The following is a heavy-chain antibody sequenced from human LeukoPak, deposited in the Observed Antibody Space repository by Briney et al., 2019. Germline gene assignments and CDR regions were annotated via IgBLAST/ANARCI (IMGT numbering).Heavy chain of an antibody. CDR2: IIPIFGTA. Sequence: ASVKVSCKASGGTFSSYAISWVRQAPGQGLEWMGGIIPIFGTANYAQKFQGRVTITADESTSTAYMELSSLRSEDTAVYYCARKGYSYVDNWFDPWGQGTLVTVSS. J-gene: IGHJ5*02. V-gene: IGHV1-69*13. CDR1: GGTFSSYA. CDR3: ARKGYSYVDNWFDP. D-gene: IGHD5-18*01.